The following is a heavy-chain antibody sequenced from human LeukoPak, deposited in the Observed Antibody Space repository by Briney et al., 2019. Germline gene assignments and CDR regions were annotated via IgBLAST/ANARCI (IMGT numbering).Heavy chain of an antibody. CDR3: ATAGQWLVRGFRH. V-gene: IGHV1-24*01. CDR1: GYTFTNFF. CDR2: LDPEDGKT. Sequence: GASVKVSCKASGYTFTNFFLHWVRQAPGRGLEWVGGLDPEDGKTIYAQNFQGRVTLTEDTSSDTAYMELNSLRSEDTAVYYCATAGQWLVRGFRHWGQGTLVTISS. D-gene: IGHD6-19*01. J-gene: IGHJ1*01.